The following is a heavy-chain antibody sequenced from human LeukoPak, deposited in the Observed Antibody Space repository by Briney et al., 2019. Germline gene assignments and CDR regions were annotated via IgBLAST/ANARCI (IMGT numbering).Heavy chain of an antibody. D-gene: IGHD2-2*01. CDR2: IYYSGST. V-gene: IGHV4-31*03. Sequence: SETLSLTCTVSGGSISSGGYYWSWIRQHPGKGLEWIGYIYYSGSTYYNPSLKSRVTISVDTSENQFSLKLSSVTAADTAVYYCARVPAAIDVVNNWFDPWGQGTLVTVSS. CDR1: GGSISSGGYY. CDR3: ARVPAAIDVVNNWFDP. J-gene: IGHJ5*02.